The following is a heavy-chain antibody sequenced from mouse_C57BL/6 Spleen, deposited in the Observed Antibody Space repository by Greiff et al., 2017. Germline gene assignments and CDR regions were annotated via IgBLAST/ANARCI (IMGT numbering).Heavy chain of an antibody. Sequence: DVKLVESGGGLVQPGGSLKLSCAASGFTFSDYGMAWVRQAPRKGPEWVAFISNLAYSIYYADTVTGRFTISRENAKNTLYLEMSSLRSEDTAMYYCARRGGLYGNYAGAMDYWGQGTSVTVSS. J-gene: IGHJ4*01. D-gene: IGHD2-1*01. CDR2: ISNLAYSI. V-gene: IGHV5-15*04. CDR1: GFTFSDYG. CDR3: ARRGGLYGNYAGAMDY.